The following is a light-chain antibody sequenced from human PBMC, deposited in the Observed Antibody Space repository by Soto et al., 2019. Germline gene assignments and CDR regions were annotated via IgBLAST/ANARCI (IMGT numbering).Light chain of an antibody. V-gene: IGKV1-17*03. CDR3: LQHNTFPWT. CDR1: QGINDN. Sequence: DIQMTQSPSAMSASVGDRVTITCRASQGINDNLAWFQQKPGQVPKRLIYGAFSLQRGVPSRFSGSGSGTEFTLTISSLQPEDFETYYCLQHNTFPWTLGQGTKVDI. J-gene: IGKJ1*01. CDR2: GAF.